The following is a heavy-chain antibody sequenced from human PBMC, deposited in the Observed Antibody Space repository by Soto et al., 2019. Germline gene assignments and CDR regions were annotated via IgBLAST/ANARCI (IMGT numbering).Heavy chain of an antibody. Sequence: GSLRLSCVASGFTFSNYNMNWVRQAPGKGLEWIGEVFHSGDTTYTPSLRSRVTISVDKSKNQFSLKLNSVTAADTAVYYCARLIYDSRLNYFYFDFWGQGALVTVSS. J-gene: IGHJ4*02. D-gene: IGHD3-22*01. CDR2: VFHSGDT. V-gene: IGHV4-34*12. CDR1: GFTFSNYNM. CDR3: ARLIYDSRLNYFYFDF.